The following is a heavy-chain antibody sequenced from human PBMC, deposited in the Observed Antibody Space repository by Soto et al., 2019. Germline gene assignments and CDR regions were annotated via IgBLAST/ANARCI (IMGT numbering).Heavy chain of an antibody. V-gene: IGHV3-48*01. CDR3: AGDRGSHSDY. D-gene: IGHD1-26*01. CDR1: GFTFSSYS. Sequence: PGGSLRLSCAASGFTFSSYSMNWVRQAPGKGLEWVSSISSSTSTIYYADSVKGRFTISRDNAKNSLYLQMNSLRAEDTAVYYCAGDRGSHSDYRGRGTLVTVSS. J-gene: IGHJ4*02. CDR2: ISSSTSTI.